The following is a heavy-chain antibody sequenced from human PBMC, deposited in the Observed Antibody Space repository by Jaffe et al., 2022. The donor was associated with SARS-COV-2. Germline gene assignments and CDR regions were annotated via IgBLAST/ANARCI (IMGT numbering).Heavy chain of an antibody. CDR3: ARLFSGVTIFDS. CDR2: IRQDGSVT. CDR1: GFSLSSYW. J-gene: IGHJ4*02. Sequence: EVQLVESGGGLVQPGGSLRLSCVASGFSLSSYWMSWVRQAPGKGLEWVASIRQDGSVTHYVDSVKGRITVARDNAKNSVFLLMSSLRAEDTAMYYCARLFSGVTIFDSWGQGTLVTVSS. V-gene: IGHV3-7*01. D-gene: IGHD2-15*01.